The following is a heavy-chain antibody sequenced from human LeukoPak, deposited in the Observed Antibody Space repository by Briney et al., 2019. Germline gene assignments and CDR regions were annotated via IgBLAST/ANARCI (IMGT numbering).Heavy chain of an antibody. J-gene: IGHJ4*02. CDR3: ASTVVTPSLLYYFDY. CDR2: IYYSGST. Sequence: SETLSLTCTVSGGSISSSSYYWGWIRQPPGKGLEWIGSIYYSGSTYYNPSLKSRVTISVDTSKNQFSLKLSSVTAADTAVYYCASTVVTPSLLYYFDYWGQGTLVTASS. V-gene: IGHV4-39*01. CDR1: GGSISSSSYY. D-gene: IGHD2-15*01.